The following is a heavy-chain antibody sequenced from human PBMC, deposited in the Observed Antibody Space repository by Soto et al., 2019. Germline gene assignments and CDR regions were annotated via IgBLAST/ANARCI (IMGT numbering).Heavy chain of an antibody. CDR1: GDSVSSNSAA. V-gene: IGHV6-1*01. CDR3: TRGSRYDYEGQIDH. Sequence: SQTLSLSCAISGDSVSSNSAAWNWIRQSPSRGLEWLGRTYYRSKWYNDYAVSVKSRITINPDTSKNQFSLQLNSVTPEDTAVYYCTRGSRYDYEGQIDHWGQGTLVTVSS. J-gene: IGHJ4*02. CDR2: TYYRSKWYN. D-gene: IGHD5-12*01.